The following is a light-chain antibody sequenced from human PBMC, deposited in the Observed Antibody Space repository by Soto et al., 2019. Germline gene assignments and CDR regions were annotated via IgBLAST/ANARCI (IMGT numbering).Light chain of an antibody. CDR3: ISYTSSSTVV. J-gene: IGLJ2*01. V-gene: IGLV2-14*01. CDR1: SSDVGGYNY. CDR2: EVS. Sequence: QSALTQPASVSGSPGQSITISCTGTSSDVGGYNYVSWYQQHPGKAPKLMIYEVSNRPSGVSNRFSGSKSGNTASLTISGLKAEDEADYYCISYTSSSTVVFGGGTKLTVL.